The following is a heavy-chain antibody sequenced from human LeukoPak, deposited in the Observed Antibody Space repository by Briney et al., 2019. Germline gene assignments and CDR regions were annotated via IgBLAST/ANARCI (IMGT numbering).Heavy chain of an antibody. CDR2: INHSGST. CDR1: GGSFSGYY. J-gene: IGHJ6*04. D-gene: IGHD2-2*01. Sequence: SETLSLTCAVYGGSFSGYYWSWIRQPPGKGLEWIGEINHSGSTNYNPSLTSRGTISVDTSKNQFSLKLSSVTAAATAVYYCARGSYQSPRYCSSTSCYYYGMDVWGKGTTVTVSS. V-gene: IGHV4-34*01. CDR3: ARGSYQSPRYCSSTSCYYYGMDV.